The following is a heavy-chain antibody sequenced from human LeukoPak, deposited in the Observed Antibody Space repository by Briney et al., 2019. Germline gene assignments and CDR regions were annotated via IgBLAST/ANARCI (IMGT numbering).Heavy chain of an antibody. D-gene: IGHD6-19*01. Sequence: PSETLSLTCTVSGGSISSSSYYWGWIRQPPGKGLEWIGSIYYSGSTYYNPSLKSRVTISVDTSKNQFSLKLSSVTAADTAVYYCAGPRYNSGWPFDYWGQGTLVTVSS. J-gene: IGHJ4*02. CDR1: GGSISSSSYY. CDR2: IYYSGST. CDR3: AGPRYNSGWPFDY. V-gene: IGHV4-39*07.